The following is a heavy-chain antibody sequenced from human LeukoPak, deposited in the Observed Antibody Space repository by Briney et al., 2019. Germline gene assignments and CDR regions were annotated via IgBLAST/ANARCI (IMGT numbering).Heavy chain of an antibody. CDR1: GFTLSNHW. CDR2: VNRDGSET. V-gene: IGHV3-7*03. Sequence: GGSLRLSCAASGFTLSNHWMTWVRQVPGRGPEWVANVNRDGSETYYLDSVKGRFTISKDNAKNSLYLQMNSLRAEDTALYHCARNNGMNVWGQGTTVIVSS. J-gene: IGHJ6*02. CDR3: ARNNGMNV.